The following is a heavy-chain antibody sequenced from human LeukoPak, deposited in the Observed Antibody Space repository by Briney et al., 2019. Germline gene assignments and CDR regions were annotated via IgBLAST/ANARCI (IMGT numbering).Heavy chain of an antibody. Sequence: GGSLRLSCAASGFPFNVQTMSWVRQAPGKGLDWVASMREDGSIINYVDTVKGRFTISRDNPKNSLYLQMNSLRAEDTAVYYCARGGAARGRFENWGQGTLVTVSS. CDR3: ARGGAARGRFEN. V-gene: IGHV3-7*01. CDR2: MREDGSII. D-gene: IGHD6-25*01. J-gene: IGHJ4*02. CDR1: GFPFNVQT.